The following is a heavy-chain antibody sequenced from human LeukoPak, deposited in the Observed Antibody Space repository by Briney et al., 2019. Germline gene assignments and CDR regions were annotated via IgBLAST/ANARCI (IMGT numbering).Heavy chain of an antibody. CDR1: GGTFSSYA. Sequence: SVKVSCKASGGTFSSYAISWVRQAPGQGLEWMGRIVPIFGTANYAQKFQGRVTITTDESTSTAYMELSSLRSEDTAVYYCARDPYYYDSSGYYRDWGQGTLVTVPS. V-gene: IGHV1-69*05. J-gene: IGHJ4*02. CDR2: IVPIFGTA. CDR3: ARDPYYYDSSGYYRD. D-gene: IGHD3-22*01.